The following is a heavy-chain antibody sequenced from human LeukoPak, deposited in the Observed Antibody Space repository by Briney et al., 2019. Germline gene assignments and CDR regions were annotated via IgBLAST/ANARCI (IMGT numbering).Heavy chain of an antibody. J-gene: IGHJ6*03. CDR2: IHSGGST. Sequence: GGSLRLSCAASGFTVSSNYMSWVRQAPGKGLEWVSVIHSGGSTYYADSVKGRFTISRDNSKNTLYLQMNSLRAEDTAVYYCARDQGSVYYDSSGYPYYYYYMDVWGKGTTVTVSS. V-gene: IGHV3-53*01. CDR1: GFTVSSNY. CDR3: ARDQGSVYYDSSGYPYYYYYMDV. D-gene: IGHD3-22*01.